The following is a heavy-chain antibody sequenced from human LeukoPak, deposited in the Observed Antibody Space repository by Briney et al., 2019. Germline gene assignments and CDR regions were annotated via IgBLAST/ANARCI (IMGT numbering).Heavy chain of an antibody. V-gene: IGHV1-2*02. D-gene: IGHD6-13*01. Sequence: ASVKVSCKASGYTFTGYYMHWVRQAPGQGLEWMGWINPNSGGTNYAQKFQGKVTMTRDTSISTAYMELSRLRSDDTAVYYCARGGVSIANNWFDPRGQGTLVTVSS. CDR1: GYTFTGYY. CDR2: INPNSGGT. J-gene: IGHJ5*02. CDR3: ARGGVSIANNWFDP.